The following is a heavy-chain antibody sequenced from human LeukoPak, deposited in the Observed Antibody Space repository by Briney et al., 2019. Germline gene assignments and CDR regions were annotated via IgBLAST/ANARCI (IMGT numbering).Heavy chain of an antibody. CDR2: IKQDGSEK. V-gene: IGHV3-7*01. D-gene: IGHD1-1*01. Sequence: PGGSLRLSCAASGFTFSSYWMSWVRQAPGKGLEWVANIKQDGSEKYYVDSVKGRFTISRNNDKTSLYLTVTSLRAEDKALYFCASGIRERGFDYWGQGTLVTVSS. CDR1: GFTFSSYW. CDR3: ASGIRERGFDY. J-gene: IGHJ4*02.